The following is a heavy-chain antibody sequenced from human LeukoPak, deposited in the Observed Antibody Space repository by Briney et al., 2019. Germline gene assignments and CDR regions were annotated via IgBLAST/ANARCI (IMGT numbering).Heavy chain of an antibody. CDR3: AGSLYDILTGYYYYYAMDV. V-gene: IGHV1-3*01. CDR2: INAGNGNT. CDR1: GYTFTSYA. J-gene: IGHJ6*04. D-gene: IGHD3-9*01. Sequence: ASVKVSCKASGYTFTSYAMHWVRQAPGQMLEWMGWINAGNGNTKYSQKFQGRVTITRDTSASTAYMELSSLRSEDTAVYYCAGSLYDILTGYYYYYAMDVWGKGTTVTVSS.